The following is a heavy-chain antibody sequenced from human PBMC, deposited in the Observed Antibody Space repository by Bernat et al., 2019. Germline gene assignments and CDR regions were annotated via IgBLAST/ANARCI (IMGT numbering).Heavy chain of an antibody. CDR3: AGAQSGYASIDY. CDR2: VSYDGNKK. V-gene: IGHV3-30-3*01. CDR1: GFTFSSYS. Sequence: QVQLVESGGGVVQPGRSLRLSCAASGFTFSSYSMHWVRQAPGKGLEWVAVVSYDGNKKYYADSVKGRYTISRDNSKNTLYLQMNSLRPEDKAVYFCAGAQSGYASIDYWGQGTLVTVSS. D-gene: IGHD3-3*01. J-gene: IGHJ4*02.